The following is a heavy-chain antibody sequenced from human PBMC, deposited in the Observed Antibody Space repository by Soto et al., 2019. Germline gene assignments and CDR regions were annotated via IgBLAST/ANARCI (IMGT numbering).Heavy chain of an antibody. CDR2: IYYSGST. J-gene: IGHJ4*02. D-gene: IGHD5-18*01. Sequence: SETLSLTCTVSGAPISSGDYYWSWIRQPPGKGLEWIGYIYYSGSTYYNPSLKSRVTISVYTSKNQFSLKLTSVTAADTAVYYCAGDRKDTAEALAYWGQGTLVTVSS. CDR1: GAPISSGDYY. V-gene: IGHV4-30-4*01. CDR3: AGDRKDTAEALAY.